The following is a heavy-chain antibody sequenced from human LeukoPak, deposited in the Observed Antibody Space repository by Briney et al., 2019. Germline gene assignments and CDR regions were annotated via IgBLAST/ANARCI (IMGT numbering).Heavy chain of an antibody. CDR2: IYYSGST. CDR3: ARGGITMIERYFDY. CDR1: GGSFSGYY. D-gene: IGHD3-22*01. J-gene: IGHJ4*02. V-gene: IGHV4-59*01. Sequence: SETLSLTCAVYGGSFSGYYWSWIRQPPGKGLEWIGYIYYSGSTNYNPSLKSRVTISVDTSKNQFSLKLSSVTAADTAVYYCARGGITMIERYFDYWGQGTLVTVSS.